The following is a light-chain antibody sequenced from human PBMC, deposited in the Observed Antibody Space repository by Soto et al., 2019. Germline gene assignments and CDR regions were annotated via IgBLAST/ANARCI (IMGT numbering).Light chain of an antibody. CDR1: SSDVGGYNY. Sequence: SALSEPACVTGDTGESIAISYNGTSSDVGGYNYVSWYQHHPGKAPKLMVYDVSNRPSGVSNRFSGSKSGNTASLTISGLQAEDEADYYCSSYTSSSTYVFGTGTKVTVL. CDR2: DVS. CDR3: SSYTSSSTYV. J-gene: IGLJ1*01. V-gene: IGLV2-14*03.